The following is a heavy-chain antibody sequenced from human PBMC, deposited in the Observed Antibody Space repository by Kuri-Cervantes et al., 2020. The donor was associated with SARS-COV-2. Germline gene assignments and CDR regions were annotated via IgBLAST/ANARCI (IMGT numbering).Heavy chain of an antibody. J-gene: IGHJ6*02. CDR3: ARDLLYYDSSGYYPLDYYFAMDV. D-gene: IGHD3-22*01. V-gene: IGHV3-74*01. CDR1: GFTFSSYS. Sequence: GESLKISCAASGFTFSSYSMHWVRQAPGKGLVWVSRINSDGSTTNYADSVKGRFTISRDNAKNMLYLQMNSLRAEDTAVYYCARDLLYYDSSGYYPLDYYFAMDVWGQGTTVTVSS. CDR2: INSDGSTT.